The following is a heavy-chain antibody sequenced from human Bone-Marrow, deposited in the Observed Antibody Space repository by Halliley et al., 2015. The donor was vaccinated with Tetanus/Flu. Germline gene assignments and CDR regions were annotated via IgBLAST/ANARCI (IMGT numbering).Heavy chain of an antibody. CDR3: AKAFADFSGPQPGFDP. V-gene: IGHV3-23*01. D-gene: IGHD2-2*01. J-gene: IGHJ3*01. CDR2: GSGAAT. Sequence: GSGAATFHAGSVRGRITISRDNSWNTVSLQMNTLRDEDTAVYYCAKAFADFSGPQPGFDPWGQGTMVTVSS.